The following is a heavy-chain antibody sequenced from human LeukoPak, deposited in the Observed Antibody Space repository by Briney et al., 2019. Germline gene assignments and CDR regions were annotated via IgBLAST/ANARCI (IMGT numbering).Heavy chain of an antibody. CDR3: ARDREVALFYFDY. J-gene: IGHJ4*02. D-gene: IGHD3-10*01. V-gene: IGHV3-7*01. CDR2: IKQDGSEK. Sequence: QSGGSLRLSCAASGFTFNSYWMGCVRQAPGKGLEWVANIKQDGSEKYYVDSVKGRFTISRDNTKNSLFLQMNSLRAEDTAVYYCARDREVALFYFDYWGQGTLVTVSS. CDR1: GFTFNSYW.